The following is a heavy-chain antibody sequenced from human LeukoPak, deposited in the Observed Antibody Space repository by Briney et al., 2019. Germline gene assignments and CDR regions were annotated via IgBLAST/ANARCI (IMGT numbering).Heavy chain of an antibody. D-gene: IGHD4-11*01. CDR3: ARVYSAFDI. CDR1: GYTFTGYY. J-gene: IGHJ3*02. Sequence: APVKLSCKASGYTFTGYYMHWVRQSAGLGLEWMGWINPNSGSTNYAQKFQGRVTMTRDTSISTAYMEMSRLRSDDTAVYYCARVYSAFDIWGQGTMVTVSS. V-gene: IGHV1-2*02. CDR2: INPNSGST.